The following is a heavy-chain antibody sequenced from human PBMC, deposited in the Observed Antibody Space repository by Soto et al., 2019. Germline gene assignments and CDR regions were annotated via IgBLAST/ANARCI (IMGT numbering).Heavy chain of an antibody. D-gene: IGHD6-6*01. Sequence: GGSLRLSCAASGFTFSSYGMHWVRQAPGKGLEWVAVISYDGSNKYYADSVKGRFTISRDNSKNTLYLQMNSLRAEDTAVYYCAKDSRPVNYYYGMDVWGQGTTVTVSS. J-gene: IGHJ6*02. V-gene: IGHV3-30*18. CDR1: GFTFSSYG. CDR3: AKDSRPVNYYYGMDV. CDR2: ISYDGSNK.